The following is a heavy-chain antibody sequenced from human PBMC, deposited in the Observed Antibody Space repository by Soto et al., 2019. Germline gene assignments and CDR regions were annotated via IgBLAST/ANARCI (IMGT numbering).Heavy chain of an antibody. CDR1: GFPFSDYY. D-gene: IGHD6-13*01. J-gene: IGHJ3*02. V-gene: IGHV3-11*01. CDR3: ARDSVGSSSWYHFDAFDI. CDR2: ISSSGSTI. Sequence: PGGSLRLSCAASGFPFSDYYMSWIRQAPGKGLEWVSYISSSGSTIYYADSVKGRFTISRDNAKNSLYLQMNSLRAEDTAVYYCARDSVGSSSWYHFDAFDIWGQGTMVTVSS.